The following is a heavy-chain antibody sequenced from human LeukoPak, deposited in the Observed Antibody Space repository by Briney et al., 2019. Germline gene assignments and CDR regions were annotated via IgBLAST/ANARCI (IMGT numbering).Heavy chain of an antibody. Sequence: SETLSLTCAVSGYSISSGYYWGWIRQPPGEGLEWIGSIYHSGSTYYNPSLKSRVTISVDTSKNQFSLKLSSVTAADTAVYYCARGLTRYYYCMDVWGKGTTVTVSS. CDR1: GYSISSGYY. V-gene: IGHV4-38-2*01. CDR2: IYHSGST. D-gene: IGHD3-9*01. J-gene: IGHJ6*04. CDR3: ARGLTRYYYCMDV.